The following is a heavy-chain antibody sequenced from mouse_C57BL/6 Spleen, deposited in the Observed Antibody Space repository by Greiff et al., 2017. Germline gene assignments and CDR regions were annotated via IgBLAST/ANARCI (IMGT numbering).Heavy chain of an antibody. Sequence: EVQVVESGGGLVKPGGSLKLSCAASGFTFSSYAMSWVRQTPEKRLEWVATISDGGSYTYYPDNVKGRFTISRDNAKNNLYLQMSHLKSEDTAMYYCARAEQRYGSSPFAYWGQGTLVTVSA. CDR3: ARAEQRYGSSPFAY. J-gene: IGHJ3*01. D-gene: IGHD1-1*01. CDR1: GFTFSSYA. CDR2: ISDGGSYT. V-gene: IGHV5-4*01.